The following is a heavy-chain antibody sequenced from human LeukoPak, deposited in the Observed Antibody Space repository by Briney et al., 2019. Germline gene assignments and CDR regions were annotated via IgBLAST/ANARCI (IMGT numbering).Heavy chain of an antibody. Sequence: GGSLRLSCAASGFTFSSYSMNWVRQAPGKGLEWVSSISSSSSYIYYADSVKGRFTISRDNAKNSLYLQMNSLRAEDTAVYYCASGRKNIAADGTLPVYWGQGTLVKVSA. CDR3: ASGRKNIAADGTLPVY. CDR2: ISSSSSYI. CDR1: GFTFSSYS. D-gene: IGHD6-13*01. J-gene: IGHJ4*02. V-gene: IGHV3-21*01.